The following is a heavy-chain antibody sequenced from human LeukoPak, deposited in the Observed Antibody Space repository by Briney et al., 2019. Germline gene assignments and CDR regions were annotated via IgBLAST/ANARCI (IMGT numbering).Heavy chain of an antibody. Sequence: PGGSLRLSCAASGFTFSSYAMSWVRQAPGKGQEWVSAISGSGGSTYYADSVKGRFAISRDNSKNTLYRQMNSLRAEDTAVYYCAKERWSSGWYSRRDRYFDYWGQGTLVTVSS. J-gene: IGHJ4*02. CDR1: GFTFSSYA. CDR2: ISGSGGST. CDR3: AKERWSSGWYSRRDRYFDY. D-gene: IGHD6-19*01. V-gene: IGHV3-23*01.